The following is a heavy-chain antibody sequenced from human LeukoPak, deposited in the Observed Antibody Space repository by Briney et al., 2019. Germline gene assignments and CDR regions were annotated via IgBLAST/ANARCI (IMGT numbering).Heavy chain of an antibody. V-gene: IGHV4-61*02. Sequence: SQTLSLTCTVSGGSISSGSYYWSWIRQPAGKGLEWIGRIYTSGSTNYNPSLKSRVTISVDTSKNQFSLKLSSVTAADTAVYYCAREGRYYYDSSGYTSVGAFDTWGQGTMVTVSS. CDR2: IYTSGST. CDR1: GGSISSGSYY. J-gene: IGHJ3*02. CDR3: AREGRYYYDSSGYTSVGAFDT. D-gene: IGHD3-22*01.